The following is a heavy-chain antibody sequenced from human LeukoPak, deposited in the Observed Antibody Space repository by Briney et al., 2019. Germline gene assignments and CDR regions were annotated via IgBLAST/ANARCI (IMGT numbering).Heavy chain of an antibody. CDR1: GYTFTSYY. D-gene: IGHD2-15*01. Sequence: SVKVSCKASGYTFTSYYMHWVRQAPGQGLEWMGGIIPIFGTANYAQKFQGRVTITADESTSTAYMELSSLRSEDTAVYYCARDTPEGDYWGQGTLVTVSS. CDR2: IIPIFGTA. J-gene: IGHJ4*02. V-gene: IGHV1-69*13. CDR3: ARDTPEGDY.